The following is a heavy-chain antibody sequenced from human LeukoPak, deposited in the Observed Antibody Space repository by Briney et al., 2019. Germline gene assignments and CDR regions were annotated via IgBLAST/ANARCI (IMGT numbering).Heavy chain of an antibody. CDR2: ISAYNGNT. J-gene: IGHJ4*02. CDR1: GYTFTSYG. CDR3: ARGRPYYGDYTVLNY. V-gene: IGHV1-18*01. D-gene: IGHD4-17*01. Sequence: ASVTVSFTCSGYTFTSYGISWVRQAHGQGLERMGWISAYNGNTNYAQKLQGRVTMTTDTSTSTAYMELRSLRSDDTAVYYCARGRPYYGDYTVLNYWGQGTLVTVSS.